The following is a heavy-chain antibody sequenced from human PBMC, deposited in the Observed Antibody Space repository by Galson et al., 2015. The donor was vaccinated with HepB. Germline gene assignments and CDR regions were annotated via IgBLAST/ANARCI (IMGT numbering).Heavy chain of an antibody. CDR1: GFSLSTSGVG. CDR2: IYWNDDK. V-gene: IGHV2-5*01. J-gene: IGHJ4*02. D-gene: IGHD3-10*01. CDR3: AHSYRGWLGELFQTFDY. Sequence: PALVKPTQTLTLTCTFSGFSLSTSGVGVGWIRQPPGKALEWLALIYWNDDKRYSPSLKSRLTITKDTSKNQVVLTMTNMDPVDTATYYCAHSYRGWLGELFQTFDYWGQGTLVTVSS.